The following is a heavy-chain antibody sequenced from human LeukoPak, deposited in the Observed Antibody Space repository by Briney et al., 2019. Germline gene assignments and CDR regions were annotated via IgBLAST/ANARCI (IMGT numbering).Heavy chain of an antibody. CDR2: IIPIFGTA. V-gene: IGHV1-69*01. Sequence: SVKVSCKASGGTFSSYAISWVRQAPGQGLEWMGGIIPIFGTANYAQKFQGRVTITADESTSTAYMELSSLRSEDTAVYYCARGGMWFGEPQQAYYGMDVWGKGTTVTVSS. D-gene: IGHD3-10*01. CDR1: GGTFSSYA. CDR3: ARGGMWFGEPQQAYYGMDV. J-gene: IGHJ6*04.